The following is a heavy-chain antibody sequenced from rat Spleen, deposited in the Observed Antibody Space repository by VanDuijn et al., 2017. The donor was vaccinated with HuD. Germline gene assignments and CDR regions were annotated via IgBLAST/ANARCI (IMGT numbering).Heavy chain of an antibody. Sequence: EVKLVETLGGLVQLGRSLKHFCVASGFNFNDYWMVWVRQAPGKGLEWVASIIYVGSRTYYRESVKGRFTISRDNAKSTLSLQMNILRSEDTATYYCARGGFFRYWGQGVMVTVSS. CDR2: IIYVGSRT. D-gene: IGHD1-6*01. CDR1: GFNFNDYW. V-gene: IGHV5-29*01. CDR3: ARGGFFRY. J-gene: IGHJ2*01.